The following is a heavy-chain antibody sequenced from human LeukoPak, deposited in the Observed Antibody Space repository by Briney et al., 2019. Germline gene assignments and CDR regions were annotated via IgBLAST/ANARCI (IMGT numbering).Heavy chain of an antibody. V-gene: IGHV4-59*08. J-gene: IGHJ4*02. CDR2: IYYSGST. Sequence: SETLSLTCTVSGGSISGYYWSWIRQPPGKGPEWIGYIYYSGSTNYNPSFKSRVTISVDTSKNQFSLKMNSVTAADTAVYYCARLASSGWSHCDYWGQGTLVTVSS. D-gene: IGHD6-19*01. CDR1: GGSISGYY. CDR3: ARLASSGWSHCDY.